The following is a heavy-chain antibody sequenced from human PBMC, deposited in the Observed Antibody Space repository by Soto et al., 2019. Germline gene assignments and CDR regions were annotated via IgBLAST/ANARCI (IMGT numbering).Heavy chain of an antibody. CDR3: AKDRGNGDAPNIYSYYGIEV. J-gene: IGHJ6*02. D-gene: IGHD2-21*02. CDR2: ISGGGGTI. CDR1: EFYFSAYG. V-gene: IGHV3-23*01. Sequence: RRLSCAVSEFYFSAYGMIWVRQAPGKGLEWISFISGGGGTIYYADSVKGRFISSRDNSKSTLYLQMTSLSVDDTAVYYCAKDRGNGDAPNIYSYYGIEVWGQGTTVTVSS.